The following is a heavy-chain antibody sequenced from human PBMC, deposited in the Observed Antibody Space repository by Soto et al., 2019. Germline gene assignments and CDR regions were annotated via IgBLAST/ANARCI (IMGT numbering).Heavy chain of an antibody. D-gene: IGHD3-16*02. CDR2: IRTTGTST. Sequence: EVQLLESGGGLVQPGGSLSLPLAAPGSTFSNSAMSWVRKAQGKGLEWFSVIRTTGTSTYYADSVKGRFTVSRDNSYNTVFLQMNSLRPDDTAVYYCAKGGDVWGSYHAGFQQWGQGTLVIVSS. J-gene: IGHJ1*01. CDR1: GSTFSNSA. CDR3: AKGGDVWGSYHAGFQQ. V-gene: IGHV3-23*01.